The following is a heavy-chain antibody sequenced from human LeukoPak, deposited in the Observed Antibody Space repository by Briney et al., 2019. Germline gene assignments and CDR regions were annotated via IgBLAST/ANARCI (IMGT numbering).Heavy chain of an antibody. CDR3: ARRGIVVVVVGFDY. J-gene: IGHJ4*02. CDR1: GGSLSNYY. V-gene: IGHV4-34*01. CDR2: INHSGST. Sequence: SETLSLTCTVSGGSLSNYYWTWIRQPPGKGLEWIGEINHSGSTNYNPSLKSRVTISVDTSKNQSSLKLSSVTAADTAVYYCARRGIVVVVVGFDYWGQGTLVTVSS. D-gene: IGHD2-15*01.